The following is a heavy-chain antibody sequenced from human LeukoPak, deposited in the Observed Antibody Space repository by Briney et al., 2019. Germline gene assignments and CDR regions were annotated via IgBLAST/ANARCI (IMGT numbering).Heavy chain of an antibody. Sequence: GGSLRLSCAASGVTVSSNYMNWVRQAPGKGLEWVSIIYSGGNTYYADSVKGRFTISRDNSKNTLYLQTNGLRAEDTAVYYCARQQDTTNPGYWGQGTLVTVSS. J-gene: IGHJ4*02. CDR2: IYSGGNT. CDR3: ARQQDTTNPGY. CDR1: GVTVSSNY. D-gene: IGHD5-18*01. V-gene: IGHV3-66*04.